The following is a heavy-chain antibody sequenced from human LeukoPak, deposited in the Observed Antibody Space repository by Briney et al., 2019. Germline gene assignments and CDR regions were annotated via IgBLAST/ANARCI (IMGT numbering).Heavy chain of an antibody. D-gene: IGHD4-17*01. CDR3: ARDTEYGDYFDY. V-gene: IGHV3-48*03. CDR2: ISGRGSRI. CDR1: GFTFVNYE. Sequence: GGSLRLPCAASGFTFVNYEMNWVRQAPGKGLEWVSYISGRGSRIYYADSVKGRFTISRDNAESSLYLQMNSLRAEDTAVYYCARDTEYGDYFDYWGQGTLVTVSS. J-gene: IGHJ4*02.